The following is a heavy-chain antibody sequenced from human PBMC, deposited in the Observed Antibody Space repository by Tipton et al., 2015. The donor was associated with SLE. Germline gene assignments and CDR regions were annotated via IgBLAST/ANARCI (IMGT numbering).Heavy chain of an antibody. J-gene: IGHJ6*03. CDR2: IPYSGIT. CDR1: GGSISSSSYY. D-gene: IGHD3-10*01. V-gene: IGHV4-39*07. CDR3: ARDREGDYMDV. Sequence: TLSLTCTVSGGSISSSSYYWGWIRQSPGKGLEWIGSIPYSGITYYSPSLKSRVTISVDTSKNQFSLKLSSVTAADTAVYYCARDREGDYMDVWGKGTTVTVSS.